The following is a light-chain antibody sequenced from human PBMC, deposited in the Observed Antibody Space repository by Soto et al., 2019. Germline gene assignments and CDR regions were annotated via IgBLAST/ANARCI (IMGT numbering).Light chain of an antibody. V-gene: IGLV2-14*01. CDR1: SSDIGRYIY. CDR2: EVS. Sequence: QSAPTQPASVSGSPGQSIIISCTGTSSDIGRYIYVSWYQQHPGKVPKLIIYEVSNRPSGVSSRFSGSKSGNTASLTISGLQAEDEADYYCSSYISSSTLYVFGTGTKVTVL. J-gene: IGLJ1*01. CDR3: SSYISSSTLYV.